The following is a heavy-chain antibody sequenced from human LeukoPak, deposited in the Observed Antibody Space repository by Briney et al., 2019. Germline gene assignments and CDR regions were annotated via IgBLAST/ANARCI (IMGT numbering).Heavy chain of an antibody. Sequence: SETLSLTCTVSGGSISSYYWSWIRQPPGKGLEWIGYIYYSGSTNYNPSLKSRVTISVDTSKNQFSLKLSSVTAADTAVYYCARALRYSSGAGKGTYFDYWGQGTLVTVSS. CDR1: GGSISSYY. V-gene: IGHV4-59*12. J-gene: IGHJ4*02. CDR3: ARALRYSSGAGKGTYFDY. CDR2: IYYSGST. D-gene: IGHD6-19*01.